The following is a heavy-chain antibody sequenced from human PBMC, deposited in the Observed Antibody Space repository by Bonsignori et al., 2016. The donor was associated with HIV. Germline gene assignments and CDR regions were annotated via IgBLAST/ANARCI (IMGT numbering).Heavy chain of an antibody. J-gene: IGHJ1*01. CDR3: ARGSTYYYDRSQYEYFLV. CDR2: IASSGSTT. D-gene: IGHD3-22*01. V-gene: IGHV3-48*03. CDR1: GFTFTNYE. Sequence: GGSLRLSCVASGFTFTNYEMNWVRQAPGKGLEYVSYIASSGSTTYHADSVKGRFTISRDNAKNSLYLQMNRLRAEDTAVYYCARGSTYYYDRSQYEYFLVWGQGTLVTVSS.